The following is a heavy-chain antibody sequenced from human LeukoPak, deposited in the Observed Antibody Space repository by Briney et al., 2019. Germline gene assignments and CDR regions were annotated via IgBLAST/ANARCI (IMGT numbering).Heavy chain of an antibody. CDR3: ARGGGVDILTGFQY. Sequence: SVKVSCKASGGTFTNYAINWVRQAPGQGLEWMGRIIPILDVTNYAQKFQGRVTITADQSTSTAYMELSSLRSGDTAVYYCARGGGVDILTGFQYWGQGTLVTVSS. J-gene: IGHJ4*02. CDR2: IIPILDVT. V-gene: IGHV1-69*04. D-gene: IGHD3-9*01. CDR1: GGTFTNYA.